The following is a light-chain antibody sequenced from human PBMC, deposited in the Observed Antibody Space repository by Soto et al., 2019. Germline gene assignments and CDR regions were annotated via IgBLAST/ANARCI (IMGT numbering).Light chain of an antibody. CDR2: KAS. V-gene: IGKV1-5*03. Sequence: DIQMTQSPSTLSASLGDRVTITCRASQGISDWLAWYQQKPGKAPKLLISKASSLESGVPSRCRGSGSGTELTLTISGLPPDDFETYYCQQYDTYLLTFGGGTKVDIK. J-gene: IGKJ4*01. CDR1: QGISDW. CDR3: QQYDTYLLT.